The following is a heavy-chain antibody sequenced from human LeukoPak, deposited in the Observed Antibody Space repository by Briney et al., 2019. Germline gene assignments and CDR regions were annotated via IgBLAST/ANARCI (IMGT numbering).Heavy chain of an antibody. J-gene: IGHJ4*02. CDR2: IIPIFGTA. D-gene: IGHD5-18*01. CDR3: ARTGEGDTAMAFDY. Sequence: GSSVKVSXKASGGTFSSYAISWVRQAPGQGLEWMGGIIPIFGTANYAQKFQGRVTITADESTSTAYMELSSLRSEDTAVYYCARTGEGDTAMAFDYWGQGTLVTVSS. CDR1: GGTFSSYA. V-gene: IGHV1-69*01.